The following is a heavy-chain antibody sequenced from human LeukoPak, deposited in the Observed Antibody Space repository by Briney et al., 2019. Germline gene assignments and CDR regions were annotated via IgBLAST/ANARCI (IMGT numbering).Heavy chain of an antibody. D-gene: IGHD5-18*01. J-gene: IGHJ3*02. CDR2: IYYSGST. V-gene: IGHV4-30-4*08. CDR1: GGSISSGDYY. Sequence: PSQTLSLTCTVSGGSISSGDYYWSWLRQPPGKGLEWGGYIYYSGSTYYNPSLKSRVTISVDTSKNQFSLKLSSVTAADTAVYYCARASIQLWLGNAFDIWGQGTMVTVSS. CDR3: ARASIQLWLGNAFDI.